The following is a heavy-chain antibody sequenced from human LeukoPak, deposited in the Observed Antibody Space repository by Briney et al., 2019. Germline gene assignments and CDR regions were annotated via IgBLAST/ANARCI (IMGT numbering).Heavy chain of an antibody. J-gene: IGHJ4*02. V-gene: IGHV3-48*04. D-gene: IGHD4-17*01. CDR1: GFTFSSYS. CDR2: IRRGSSTI. Sequence: GGSLRLSCAASGFTFSSYSMNWVRQAPGKGLEWVSYIRRGSSTIYYADSVKGRFTISRDNANNSLYLQLNSLRAEDTAVYYCARDPATTVTTYAYWGQGTLVTVSS. CDR3: ARDPATTVTTYAY.